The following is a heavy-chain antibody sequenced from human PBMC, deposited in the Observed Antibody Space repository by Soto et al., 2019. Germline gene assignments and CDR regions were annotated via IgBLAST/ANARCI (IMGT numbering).Heavy chain of an antibody. D-gene: IGHD3-3*01. CDR2: ISSSSSTI. CDR3: ARDEVQGIFGVSDWFDP. CDR1: GFTFSSYS. Sequence: GGSLRLSCAASGFTFSSYSMNWVRQAPGKGLEWVSYISSSSSTIYYADSVKGRFTISRDNAKNSLYLQMNSLRDEDTAVYYCARDEVQGIFGVSDWFDPWGQGTLVTVSS. J-gene: IGHJ5*02. V-gene: IGHV3-48*02.